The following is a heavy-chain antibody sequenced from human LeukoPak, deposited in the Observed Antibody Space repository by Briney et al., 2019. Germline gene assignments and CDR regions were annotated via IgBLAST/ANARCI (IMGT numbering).Heavy chain of an antibody. Sequence: SETLSLTCTVSGGSISSYYWSWIRQPPGKGLEWIGSIYYSGNTYYNPSLKSRVTISVDTSKNQFSLKLTSVTAADTAVYYCAHFKGGFFDFWGQGTMVTVSS. CDR2: IYYSGNT. CDR1: GGSISSYY. J-gene: IGHJ3*01. D-gene: IGHD1-26*01. CDR3: AHFKGGFFDF. V-gene: IGHV4-59*05.